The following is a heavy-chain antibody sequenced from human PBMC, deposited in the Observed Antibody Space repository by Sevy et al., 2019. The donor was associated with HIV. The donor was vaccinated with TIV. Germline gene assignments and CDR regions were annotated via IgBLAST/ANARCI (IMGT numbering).Heavy chain of an antibody. Sequence: ASVKVSCKASGYTFTGYYMHWVRQAPGQGLEWMGWINPNSGGTNYAQKFQGRVTMTRDTSISTAYMELSRLRSDDTAVPFCARDLTAKYSSSSSGDWGQGTLVTVSS. J-gene: IGHJ4*02. D-gene: IGHD6-6*01. CDR2: INPNSGGT. V-gene: IGHV1-2*02. CDR1: GYTFTGYY. CDR3: ARDLTAKYSSSSSGD.